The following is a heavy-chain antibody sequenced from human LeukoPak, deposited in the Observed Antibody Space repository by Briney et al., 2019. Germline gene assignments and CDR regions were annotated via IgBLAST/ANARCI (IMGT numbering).Heavy chain of an antibody. D-gene: IGHD6-13*01. CDR2: ISGSGGST. J-gene: IGHJ4*02. CDR1: GFTFSSYA. V-gene: IGHV3-23*01. Sequence: PGGSLRLSCAASGFTFSSYAMSWVRQAPGKGLEWVSAISGSGGSTYYADSVKGRFTISRDNSKNTLYLQMNSLRAEDTAVYYCARDGREYSSSWYPQMEYWGQGTLVTVSS. CDR3: ARDGREYSSSWYPQMEY.